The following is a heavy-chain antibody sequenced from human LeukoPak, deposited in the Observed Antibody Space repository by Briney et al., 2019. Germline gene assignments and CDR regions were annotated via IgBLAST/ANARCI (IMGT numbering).Heavy chain of an antibody. V-gene: IGHV3-23*01. CDR3: AKLPSEYSSSPIDY. D-gene: IGHD6-6*01. CDR2: ISGSGGST. J-gene: IGHJ4*02. Sequence: GGSLRLSCAASGFTFSSYAMSWVRQAPGKGLEWVSAISGSGGSTYYADSVKGRFTISRDNSKNTLYLQMNSLRAEDTAVYYCAKLPSEYSSSPIDYWGQGTLVTVSS. CDR1: GFTFSSYA.